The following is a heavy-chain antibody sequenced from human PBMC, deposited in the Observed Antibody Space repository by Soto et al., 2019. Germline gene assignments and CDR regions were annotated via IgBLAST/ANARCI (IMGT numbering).Heavy chain of an antibody. CDR3: ARVNQDIVVVPAAQRFDP. CDR1: GYSISSGYY. Sequence: SETLSLTCAVSGYSISSGYYWGWIRQPPGKGLEWIGIIYHSGSTYYNPSLKSRVTISVDTSKNQFSLKLSSVTAADTAVYYCARVNQDIVVVPAAQRFDPWGQGTLVTVYS. V-gene: IGHV4-38-2*01. CDR2: IYHSGST. J-gene: IGHJ5*02. D-gene: IGHD2-2*01.